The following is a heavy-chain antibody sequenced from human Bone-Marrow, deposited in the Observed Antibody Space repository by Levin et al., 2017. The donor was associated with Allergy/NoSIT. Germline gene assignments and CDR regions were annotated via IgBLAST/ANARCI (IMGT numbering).Heavy chain of an antibody. V-gene: IGHV3-9*01. D-gene: IGHD2-15*01. J-gene: IGHJ3*02. CDR2: ISWNSGSI. Sequence: SCAASGFTFDDYAMHWVRQAPGKGLEWVSGISWNSGSIGYADSVKGRFTISRDNAKNSLYLQMNSLRAEDTALYYCAKGGLGYCSGGSCYRDAFDIWGQGTMVTVSS. CDR1: GFTFDDYA. CDR3: AKGGLGYCSGGSCYRDAFDI.